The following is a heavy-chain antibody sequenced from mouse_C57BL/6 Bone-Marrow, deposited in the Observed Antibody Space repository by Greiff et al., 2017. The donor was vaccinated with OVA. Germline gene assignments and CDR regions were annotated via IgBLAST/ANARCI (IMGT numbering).Heavy chain of an antibody. J-gene: IGHJ2*01. CDR3: ARDGIYYGNHFDY. V-gene: IGHV5-4*01. Sequence: EVQLVESGGGLVKPGGSLKLSCAASGFTFSSYAMSWVRQTPEKRLEWVATISDGGSYTYYPDNVKGRFTISRDNAKNNLYLQMSHLKSEDTAMYYCARDGIYYGNHFDYWGQGTTLTVSS. CDR1: GFTFSSYA. CDR2: ISDGGSYT. D-gene: IGHD2-1*01.